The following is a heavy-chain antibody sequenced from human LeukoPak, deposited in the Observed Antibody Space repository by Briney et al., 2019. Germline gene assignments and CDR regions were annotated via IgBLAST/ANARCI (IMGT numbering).Heavy chain of an antibody. CDR1: GGSISRSDYY. J-gene: IGHJ4*02. D-gene: IGHD3-16*01. CDR2: IYYSGTI. Sequence: SDTLSLTCAVSGGSISRSDYYWGWISQPPGKGLEWIGHIYYSGTIHYSPSLQSRVIISVDTSKNQFSLKMNSVTAADTALYYCAVGGVLTLTFDDWGQGTQVTVSS. V-gene: IGHV4-39*07. CDR3: AVGGVLTLTFDD.